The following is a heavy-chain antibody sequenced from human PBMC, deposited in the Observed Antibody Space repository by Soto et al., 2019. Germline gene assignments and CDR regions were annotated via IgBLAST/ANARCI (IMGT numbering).Heavy chain of an antibody. CDR1: GFTYSSYS. J-gene: IGHJ4*02. Sequence: EVQLVESGGGLVKPGGSLRLSCAASGFTYSSYSMNWVRQAPGKGLEWVSSISSSSSYIYYADSVKGRFTISRDNAKNSLYLQMNSLRAEDTAVYYCARVYDSSANLGYWGQGTLVTVSS. V-gene: IGHV3-21*01. CDR2: ISSSSSYI. D-gene: IGHD3-22*01. CDR3: ARVYDSSANLGY.